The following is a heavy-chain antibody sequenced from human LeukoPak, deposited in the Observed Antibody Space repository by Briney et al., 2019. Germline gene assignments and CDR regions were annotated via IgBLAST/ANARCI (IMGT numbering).Heavy chain of an antibody. CDR2: ISAYNGNT. CDR1: GYTFTSYG. J-gene: IGHJ5*02. Sequence: ASVKVSCKASGYTFTSYGISWVRQAPGQGLEWMGWISAYNGNTGYAQKFQGRVTMTRNTSISTAYMELSSLRSEDTAVYYCARVGRYCSGGSCYRSRVWFDPWGQGTLVTVSS. V-gene: IGHV1-8*02. CDR3: ARVGRYCSGGSCYRSRVWFDP. D-gene: IGHD2-15*01.